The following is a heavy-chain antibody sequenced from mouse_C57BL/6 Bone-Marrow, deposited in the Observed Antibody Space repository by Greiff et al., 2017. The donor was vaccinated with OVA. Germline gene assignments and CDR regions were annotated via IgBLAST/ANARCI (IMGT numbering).Heavy chain of an antibody. Sequence: VQLQQSGPELVKPGASVKISCKASGYAFSSSWMNWVKQRPGKGLEWIGRIYPGDGDTNYNGKFKGKATLTADKSSSTAYMQLSSLTSEDSAVYFCARHEDGYYASYFDYWGQGTTLTDSS. D-gene: IGHD2-3*01. V-gene: IGHV1-82*01. CDR3: ARHEDGYYASYFDY. J-gene: IGHJ2*01. CDR1: GYAFSSSW. CDR2: IYPGDGDT.